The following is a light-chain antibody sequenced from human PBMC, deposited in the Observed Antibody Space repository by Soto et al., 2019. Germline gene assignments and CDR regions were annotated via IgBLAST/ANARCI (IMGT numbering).Light chain of an antibody. CDR2: DAS. CDR3: QQYNSYRYT. Sequence: DIQMTQSPSTLSASVGDRVTITCRASQSISSWLAWYQQKPGKAPKLLIYDASSLESGVPSRFSGSGSGTDFTLTISSLQPDDFATYYCQQYNSYRYTFGQGTKLEIK. V-gene: IGKV1-5*01. CDR1: QSISSW. J-gene: IGKJ2*01.